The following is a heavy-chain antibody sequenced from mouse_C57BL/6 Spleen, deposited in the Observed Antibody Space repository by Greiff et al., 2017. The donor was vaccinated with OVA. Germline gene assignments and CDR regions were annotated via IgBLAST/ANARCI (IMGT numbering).Heavy chain of an antibody. V-gene: IGHV1-18*01. Sequence: VQLKQSGPELVKPGASVKIPCKASGYTFTDYNMDWVKQSHGKSLEWIGDINPNNGGTIYNQKFKGKATLTVDKSSSTAYMELRSLTSEDTAVYYCARDSSGYYYAMDYWGQGTSVTVSS. J-gene: IGHJ4*01. CDR3: ARDSSGYYYAMDY. CDR1: GYTFTDYN. CDR2: INPNNGGT. D-gene: IGHD3-2*02.